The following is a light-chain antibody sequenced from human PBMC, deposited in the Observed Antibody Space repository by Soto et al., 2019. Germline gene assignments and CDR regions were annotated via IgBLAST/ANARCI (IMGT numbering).Light chain of an antibody. CDR2: GAS. J-gene: IGKJ4*01. CDR3: QQYNNWPPLP. CDR1: YSVSNN. Sequence: EIVMTQSPATLSVSPGDRAILSCRASYSVSNNLAWYQQKPGQAPRLLIYGASTRANGIPARFSGSGSGTEFALSISSLQSEDIAIYYCQQYNNWPPLPFGGGTKVEIK. V-gene: IGKV3-15*01.